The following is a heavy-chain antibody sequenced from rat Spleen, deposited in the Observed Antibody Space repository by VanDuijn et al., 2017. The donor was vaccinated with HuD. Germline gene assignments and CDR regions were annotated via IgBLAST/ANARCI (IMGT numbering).Heavy chain of an antibody. CDR2: ITNSGGST. V-gene: IGHV5S23*01. D-gene: IGHD4-3*01. Sequence: EVQLVESGGGLVQPGRSLKLSCAASGFTFSNYYMAWVRQAPTKGLEWVASITNSGGSTYYRDSVKGRFTISRDNAKSTLYLQMDSLRSEDTATYYCTREEFGVGGIMDAWGQGASVTVSS. CDR3: TREEFGVGGIMDA. J-gene: IGHJ4*01. CDR1: GFTFSNYY.